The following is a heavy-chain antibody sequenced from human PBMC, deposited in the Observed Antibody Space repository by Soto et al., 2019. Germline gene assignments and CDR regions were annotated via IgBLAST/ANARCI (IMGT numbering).Heavy chain of an antibody. J-gene: IGHJ6*02. V-gene: IGHV4-39*01. CDR1: GGSISSSSYY. D-gene: IGHD3-10*01. Sequence: PSETLSLTCTVSGGSISSSSYYWGWIRQPPGKGLEWIGSIYYSGSTYYNPSLKSRVTISVDTSKNQFSLKLSSVTAADTAVYYCARHIYGSGSYSIGWGFYYGMDVWGQGTTVTVSS. CDR2: IYYSGST. CDR3: ARHIYGSGSYSIGWGFYYGMDV.